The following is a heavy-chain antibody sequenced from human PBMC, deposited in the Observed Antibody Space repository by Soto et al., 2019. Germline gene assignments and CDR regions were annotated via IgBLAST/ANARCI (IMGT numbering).Heavy chain of an antibody. D-gene: IGHD3-3*01. CDR3: AAGGGFLEWLLYGGYFDY. CDR1: GGYISSSSYY. Sequence: SQTLSLTCSVSGGYISSSSYYWGWISQHPGKGLEWIGSIYYSGSTYYNPSLKSRVTISVDTSKNQFSLKLSSVTAADTAVYYCAAGGGFLEWLLYGGYFDYWGQGTLVTVSS. V-gene: IGHV4-39*01. CDR2: IYYSGST. J-gene: IGHJ4*02.